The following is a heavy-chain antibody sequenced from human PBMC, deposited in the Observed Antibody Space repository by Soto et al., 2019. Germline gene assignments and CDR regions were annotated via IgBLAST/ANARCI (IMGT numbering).Heavy chain of an antibody. CDR3: ARDSSYSTYGSGSYYNWFDP. V-gene: IGHV4-4*07. J-gene: IGHJ5*02. Sequence: SETLSLTCTVSGGSISSYYWSWIRQPAGKGLEWIGRIYTSGSTNYNPSLKSRVTMSVDTSKNQFSLKLSSVTAADTAVYYCARDSSYSTYGSGSYYNWFDPWGQGTLVTVSS. D-gene: IGHD3-10*01. CDR1: GGSISSYY. CDR2: IYTSGST.